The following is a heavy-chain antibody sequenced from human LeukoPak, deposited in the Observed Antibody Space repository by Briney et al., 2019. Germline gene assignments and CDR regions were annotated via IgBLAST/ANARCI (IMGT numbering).Heavy chain of an antibody. V-gene: IGHV3-30*18. CDR3: AKEGPFSAIFGVVIRAFDY. Sequence: GGSLRLPCAAPGFTFSSYGMHWVRQAPGKGLEWVAVISYDGSDKYYADSVKGRFTISRDNSKNTLYLQMNSLRAEDTAVYYCAKEGPFSAIFGVVIRAFDYWGQGTLVTVSS. CDR1: GFTFSSYG. CDR2: ISYDGSDK. J-gene: IGHJ4*02. D-gene: IGHD3-3*01.